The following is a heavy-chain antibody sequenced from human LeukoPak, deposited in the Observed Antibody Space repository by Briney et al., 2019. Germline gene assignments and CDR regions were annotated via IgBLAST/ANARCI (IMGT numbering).Heavy chain of an antibody. Sequence: GGSLRLSCAASGFTFSRYSMNWVRQAPGKGLKWVSYISRSSSTIHYADSVKGRFTISRDNAKSSLFLQMNSLRAEDTAVYYCARDGGATMVRGVATYDSWGQGTLVTVSS. V-gene: IGHV3-48*04. CDR2: ISRSSSTI. D-gene: IGHD3-10*01. CDR3: ARDGGATMVRGVATYDS. CDR1: GFTFSRYS. J-gene: IGHJ4*02.